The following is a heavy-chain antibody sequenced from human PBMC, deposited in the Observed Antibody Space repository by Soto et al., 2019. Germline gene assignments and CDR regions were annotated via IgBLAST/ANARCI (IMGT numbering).Heavy chain of an antibody. CDR1: GFTFITYD. J-gene: IGHJ3*02. Sequence: ASVKVSCKASGFTFITYDFSWVRQAAGQGLEWMGWMNPNNGNAGFAQKFRGRINMTRNTSTSTAYMELSSLRSEDTAVYYCARGGNAFDIWGQGTMVTVSS. D-gene: IGHD6-13*01. V-gene: IGHV1-8*01. CDR3: ARGGNAFDI. CDR2: MNPNNGNA.